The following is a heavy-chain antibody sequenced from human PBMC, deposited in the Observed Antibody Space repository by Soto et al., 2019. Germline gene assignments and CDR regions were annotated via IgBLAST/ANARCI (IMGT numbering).Heavy chain of an antibody. CDR1: GGSISSGDYY. V-gene: IGHV4-30-4*01. J-gene: IGHJ5*02. Sequence: SETLSLTCTVSGGSISSGDYYRSWIRQPPGKGLEWIGYIYYSGSTYYNPSLKSRVTISVDTSKNQFSLKLSSVTAADTAVYYCARAMVVTQNWFDPWGQGTLVTVSS. CDR3: ARAMVVTQNWFDP. D-gene: IGHD2-21*02. CDR2: IYYSGST.